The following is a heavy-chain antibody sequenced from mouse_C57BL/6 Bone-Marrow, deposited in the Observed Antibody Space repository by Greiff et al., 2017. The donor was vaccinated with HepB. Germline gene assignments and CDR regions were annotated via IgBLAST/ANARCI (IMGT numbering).Heavy chain of an antibody. V-gene: IGHV1-11*01. CDR2: IYPVSGDT. J-gene: IGHJ4*01. Sequence: QVQLQQSGAELASPGASVTLSCKASGYTFTDHIMNWVKKRPGKGLEWIGRIYPVSGDTNYNQKFMGKATLSVDQSSSTVYMVLSSLTSEDPSVYYCGRCGVYDDDAMDYWGQGTSVTVSS. D-gene: IGHD2-12*01. CDR3: GRCGVYDDDAMDY. CDR1: GYTFTDHI.